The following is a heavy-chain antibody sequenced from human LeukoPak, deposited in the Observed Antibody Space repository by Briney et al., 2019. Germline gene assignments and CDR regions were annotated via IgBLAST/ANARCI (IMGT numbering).Heavy chain of an antibody. V-gene: IGHV3-30-3*01. D-gene: IGHD1-26*01. CDR2: ISYDGSNK. Sequence: GGSLRLSCAASGFTFSSYAMHWVRQAPGKGLEWVAVISYDGSNKYYADSVKGRFTISRDNSKNTLYLQMNSLRAEDTAVYYCAKEVNSGSYFDTRRGGFDYWGQGTLVTVSS. CDR3: AKEVNSGSYFDTRRGGFDY. CDR1: GFTFSSYA. J-gene: IGHJ4*02.